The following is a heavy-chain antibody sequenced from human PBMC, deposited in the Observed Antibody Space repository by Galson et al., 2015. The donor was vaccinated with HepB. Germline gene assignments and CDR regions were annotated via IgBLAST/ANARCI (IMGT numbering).Heavy chain of an antibody. V-gene: IGHV5-51*01. J-gene: IGHJ3*01. D-gene: IGHD2-15*01. CDR3: ARRLATPHTDRDAFDV. Sequence: SPSFQGQVAISADRSTNTAYVQWTSLKASDTAIYYCARRLATPHTDRDAFDVWGQGTMVTVSS.